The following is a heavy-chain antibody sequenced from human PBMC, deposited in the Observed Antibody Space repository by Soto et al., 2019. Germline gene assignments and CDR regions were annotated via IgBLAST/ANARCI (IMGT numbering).Heavy chain of an antibody. CDR2: ISSSSSYI. V-gene: IGHV3-21*01. D-gene: IGHD6-13*01. CDR3: ASTPRIAAAGTYYYYGMDV. Sequence: GGSLRLSCAASGFTFSSYSMNWVRQAPGKGLEWVSSISSSSSYIYYADSVKGRFTISRDNAKNSLYLQMNSLRAEDTAVYYCASTPRIAAAGTYYYYGMDVWGQGTTVTVSS. J-gene: IGHJ6*02. CDR1: GFTFSSYS.